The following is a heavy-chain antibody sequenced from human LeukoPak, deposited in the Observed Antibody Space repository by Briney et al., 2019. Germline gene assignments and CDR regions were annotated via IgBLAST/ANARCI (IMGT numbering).Heavy chain of an antibody. Sequence: SETLSLTCTVSGGSISSYYWSWIRQPPGKGLEWIGYIYYSGSTNYNPSLKSRVTISVDTSKNQFSLKLSSVTAADTAVYYCASSLLWFGELISPFDYWGQGTLVTVSS. CDR3: ASSLLWFGELISPFDY. CDR2: IYYSGST. V-gene: IGHV4-59*08. CDR1: GGSISSYY. J-gene: IGHJ4*02. D-gene: IGHD3-10*01.